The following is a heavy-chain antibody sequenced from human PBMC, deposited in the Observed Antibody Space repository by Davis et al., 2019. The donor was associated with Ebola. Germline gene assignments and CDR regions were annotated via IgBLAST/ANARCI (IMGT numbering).Heavy chain of an antibody. V-gene: IGHV1-46*01. CDR2: INPSDGST. Sequence: AASVKVSCKASGYTFTSYYMHWVRQAPGQGLEWMGIINPSDGSTSYAQKFQGRVTMTRDTSTSTLYMELSSLRSEDTAVFYCARDGSLLSFGELFVARWGMDVWGQGTTVTVSS. CDR3: ARDGSLLSFGELFVARWGMDV. D-gene: IGHD3-10*01. CDR1: GYTFTSYY. J-gene: IGHJ6*02.